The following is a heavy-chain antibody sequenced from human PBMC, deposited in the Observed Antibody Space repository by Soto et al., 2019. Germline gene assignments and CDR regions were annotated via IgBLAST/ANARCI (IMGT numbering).Heavy chain of an antibody. CDR2: IYTSGST. CDR3: AIECPFRSSFLFYY. V-gene: IGHV4-4*07. Sequence: PSETLSLTCTVSGGSISSYYWSWIRQPAGKGLEWIGRIYTSGSTNYNPSLKSRITMSVDTSKNQFSLKLSSVTAADTAVYYCAIECPFRSSFLFYYWTQRTLVTGSA. D-gene: IGHD6-13*01. CDR1: GGSISSYY. J-gene: IGHJ4*02.